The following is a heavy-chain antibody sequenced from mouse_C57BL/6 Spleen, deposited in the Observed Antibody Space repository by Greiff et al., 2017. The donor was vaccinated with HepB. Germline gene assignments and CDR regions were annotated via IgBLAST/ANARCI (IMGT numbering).Heavy chain of an antibody. J-gene: IGHJ3*01. CDR1: GYTFTSYW. Sequence: QVHVKQPGAELVKPGASVKLSCKASGYTFTSYWMQWVKQRPGQGLEWIGEIDPSDSYTNYNQKFKGKATLTVDTSSSTAYMQLSSLTSEDSAVYYCARKAYDGYYENWFAYWGQGTLVTVSA. V-gene: IGHV1-50*01. D-gene: IGHD2-3*01. CDR3: ARKAYDGYYENWFAY. CDR2: IDPSDSYT.